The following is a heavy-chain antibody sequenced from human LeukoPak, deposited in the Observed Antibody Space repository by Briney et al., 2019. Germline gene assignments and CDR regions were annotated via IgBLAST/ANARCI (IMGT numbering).Heavy chain of an antibody. D-gene: IGHD3-3*01. J-gene: IGHJ5*02. CDR2: ISNTGGT. Sequence: SETLSLTCTVSGGSVSSSYWSWIRQPAGKGLEWIGRISNTGGTNYNPSLKSRVTMSVDTSKNQFSLNLNSVSAADTAVYYCAREPDFWSGYWQNWFDPWGQGTLVTVSS. V-gene: IGHV4-4*07. CDR3: AREPDFWSGYWQNWFDP. CDR1: GGSVSSSY.